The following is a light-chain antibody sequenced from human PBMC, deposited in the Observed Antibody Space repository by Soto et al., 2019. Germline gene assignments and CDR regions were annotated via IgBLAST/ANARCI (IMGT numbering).Light chain of an antibody. CDR2: WAS. J-gene: IGKJ1*01. CDR3: QQYYNTPWT. Sequence: DIVMTQSPDSLAVSLGERATINCKSSQSVLYSSNNKNYLAWYQQKPGQPPNLLIYWASTRESGVPDRFSGSGSGTNFTLTISSLQAEDLAVYYCQQYYNTPWTFGQGTKVEIK. CDR1: QSVLYSSNNKNY. V-gene: IGKV4-1*01.